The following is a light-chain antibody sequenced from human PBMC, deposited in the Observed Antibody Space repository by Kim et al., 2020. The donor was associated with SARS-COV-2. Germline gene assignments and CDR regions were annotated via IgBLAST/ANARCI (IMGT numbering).Light chain of an antibody. CDR3: QTWGTGIG. CDR2: LNSDGSH. Sequence: QLVLTQSPSASASLGASVKLTCTLSSGHSSYAIAWHQQQPEKGPRYLMKLNSDGSHSKGDGIPDRFSGSSSGAERYLTISSLQSEDEADYYCQTWGTGIGFGWGTQLTVL. J-gene: IGLJ3*02. V-gene: IGLV4-69*01. CDR1: SGHSSYA.